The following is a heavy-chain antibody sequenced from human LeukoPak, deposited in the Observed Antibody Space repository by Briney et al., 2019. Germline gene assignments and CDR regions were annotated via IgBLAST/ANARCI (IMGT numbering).Heavy chain of an antibody. D-gene: IGHD4-17*01. CDR3: ARVDYGDYAVDY. V-gene: IGHV4-38-2*02. CDR1: GYSISSGYY. Sequence: PSETLSLTCTVSGYSISSGYYWGWIRQPPGKGLEWIGSIYHSGSTYYNPSLKSRVTISVDTSKNQFSLKLSSVTAADTAVYYCARVDYGDYAVDYWGQGTLVTVSS. CDR2: IYHSGST. J-gene: IGHJ4*02.